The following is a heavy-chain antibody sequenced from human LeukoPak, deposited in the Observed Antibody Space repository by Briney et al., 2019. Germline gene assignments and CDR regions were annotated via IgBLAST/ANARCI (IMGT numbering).Heavy chain of an antibody. CDR3: ARAGGDSSSYYYYYYMDV. V-gene: IGHV1-69*13. CDR1: GGTFSSYA. CDR2: IIPIFGTA. Sequence: SVKVSCKASGGTFSSYAISWVRQAPGQGLEWMGGIIPIFGTANYAQKFQGRVTITADESTSTAYMELSSPRSEDTAVYYCARAGGDSSSYYYYYYMDVWGKGTTVTVSS. J-gene: IGHJ6*03. D-gene: IGHD6-6*01.